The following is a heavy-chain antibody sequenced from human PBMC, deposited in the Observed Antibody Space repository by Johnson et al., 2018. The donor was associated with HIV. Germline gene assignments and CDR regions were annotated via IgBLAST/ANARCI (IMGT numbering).Heavy chain of an antibody. V-gene: IGHV3-30-3*01. CDR2: ISYDGSNK. CDR1: GFTFSSYA. Sequence: VQLVESGGGLAKPAWSPRLSCAASGFTFSSYAMHWVRQAPGKGLEWVAVISYDGSNKYYADSVKGRFTISRDNSKNTLYLQMNSLRAEDTAVYYCAKALGFGIVDNFDAFDIWGQGTMVTVSS. J-gene: IGHJ3*02. D-gene: IGHD1-26*01. CDR3: AKALGFGIVDNFDAFDI.